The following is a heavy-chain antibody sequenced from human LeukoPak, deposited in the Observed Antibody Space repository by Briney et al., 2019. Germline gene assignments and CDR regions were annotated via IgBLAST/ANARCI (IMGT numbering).Heavy chain of an antibody. J-gene: IGHJ5*02. D-gene: IGHD3-3*01. CDR2: INPSGGST. V-gene: IGHV1-46*01. Sequence: ASVKVSCKASGYTFTSYYMHWVRQAPGQGLEWTGIINPSGGSTSYAQKFQGRVTMTRDTSTSTVYMELSSLRSEDTAVYYCARDRNTIFGVVIYWFDPWGQGTLVTVSS. CDR3: ARDRNTIFGVVIYWFDP. CDR1: GYTFTSYY.